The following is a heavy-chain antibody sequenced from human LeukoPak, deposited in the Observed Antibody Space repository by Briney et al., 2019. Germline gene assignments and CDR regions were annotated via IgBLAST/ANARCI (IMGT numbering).Heavy chain of an antibody. V-gene: IGHV3-33*08. D-gene: IGHD3-3*01. CDR1: GFTFSSFP. CDR3: ASGIYDGSPLDY. J-gene: IGHJ4*02. CDR2: IWYDGSNK. Sequence: GRSLRLSCAASGFTFSSFPMHWVRQAPGKGLEWVAVIWYDGSNKYYADSVKGRFTISRDNSKNTLYLQMNSLRAEDTAVYYCASGIYDGSPLDYWGQGTLVTVSS.